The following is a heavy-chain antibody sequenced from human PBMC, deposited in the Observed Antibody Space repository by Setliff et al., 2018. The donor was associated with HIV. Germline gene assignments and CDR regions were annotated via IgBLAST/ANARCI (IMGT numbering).Heavy chain of an antibody. J-gene: IGHJ6*03. D-gene: IGHD3-3*01. CDR3: ARGVVDYDFWSGSGDYYYMDV. CDR1: GGSTNSHY. V-gene: IGHV4-59*11. CDR2: IYYSVST. Sequence: PSETLSLTCTVSGGSTNSHYWSWIRQSPGRGLEWIGYIYYSVSTKYNPSLKSRVSMSIDTSKNQFSLKMSSVTAADTAVYYCARGVVDYDFWSGSGDYYYMDVWGKGTTVTVSS.